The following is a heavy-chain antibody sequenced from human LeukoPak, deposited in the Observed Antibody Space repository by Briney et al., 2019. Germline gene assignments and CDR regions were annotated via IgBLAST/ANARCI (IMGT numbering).Heavy chain of an antibody. CDR3: AREINDYIWGSYRTNYFDY. CDR1: GFTFSSYG. Sequence: GGSLRLSCAASGFTFSSYGMHWVRQAPGKGLEWVAFIRYDGSNKYYADSVKGRFTISRDNSKNTLYLQMNSLRAEDTAVYYCAREINDYIWGSYRTNYFDYWGQGTLVTVSS. D-gene: IGHD3-16*02. J-gene: IGHJ4*02. V-gene: IGHV3-30*02. CDR2: IRYDGSNK.